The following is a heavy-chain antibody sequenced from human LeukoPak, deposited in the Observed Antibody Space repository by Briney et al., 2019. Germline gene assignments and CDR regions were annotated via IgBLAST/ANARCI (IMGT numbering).Heavy chain of an antibody. Sequence: PSETLSLTCTVSGGPISSYYWSWIRQPAGKGLEWIGRIYTSGSTNYNPSLKSRVTMSVDTSKNQFSLKLNSVTAADTAVYYCARDTYYYDSSGYYNGRYFDYWGQGTLVTVSS. CDR2: IYTSGST. D-gene: IGHD3-22*01. J-gene: IGHJ4*02. CDR3: ARDTYYYDSSGYYNGRYFDY. V-gene: IGHV4-4*07. CDR1: GGPISSYY.